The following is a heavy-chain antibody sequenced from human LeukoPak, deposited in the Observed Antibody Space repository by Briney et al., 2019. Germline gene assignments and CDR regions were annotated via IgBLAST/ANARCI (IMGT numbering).Heavy chain of an antibody. CDR3: AREVQYSNYYYYMDV. J-gene: IGHJ6*03. CDR2: IYSGGST. CDR1: GFTVSSNY. V-gene: IGHV3-53*01. D-gene: IGHD4-11*01. Sequence: GSLLLSCAASGFTVSSNYMSWVRQAPGKGLEWVSVIYSGGSTYYADSVKGRFTISRDNSKNTLYLQMNSLRAEDTAVYYCAREVQYSNYYYYMDVWGKGTTVTISS.